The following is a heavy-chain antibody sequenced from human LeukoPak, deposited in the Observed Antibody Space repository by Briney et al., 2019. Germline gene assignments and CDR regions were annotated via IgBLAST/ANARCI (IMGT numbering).Heavy chain of an antibody. V-gene: IGHV4-30-4*01. D-gene: IGHD3-3*01. Sequence: SETLSLTCTVSGGSISSGDYYWSWIRQPPGEGLEWIGYIYYSGSTYYNPSLKSRVTISVDTSKNQFSLKLSSVTAADTAVYYCARDRGFWSGYNWFDPWGQGTLVTVSS. J-gene: IGHJ5*02. CDR2: IYYSGST. CDR1: GGSISSGDYY. CDR3: ARDRGFWSGYNWFDP.